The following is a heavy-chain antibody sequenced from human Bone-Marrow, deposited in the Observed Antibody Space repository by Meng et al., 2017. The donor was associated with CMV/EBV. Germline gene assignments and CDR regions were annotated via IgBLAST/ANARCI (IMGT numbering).Heavy chain of an antibody. CDR2: IDPSDSYT. Sequence: SGYSFTSYWIRWVRQLPGKGLEWMGRIDPSDSYTNYSPSFQGHVSFSVDKSISTAYLQWSSLKASDTAMYYCARLSTKSASGSSGYWGQGTLVTVSS. J-gene: IGHJ4*02. CDR1: GYSFTSYW. CDR3: ARLSTKSASGSSGY. V-gene: IGHV5-10-1*01. D-gene: IGHD1-26*01.